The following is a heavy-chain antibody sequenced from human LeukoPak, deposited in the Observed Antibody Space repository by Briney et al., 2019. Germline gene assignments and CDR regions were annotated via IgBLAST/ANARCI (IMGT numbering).Heavy chain of an antibody. J-gene: IGHJ6*02. CDR2: MNPNSGHT. V-gene: IGHV1-8*01. CDR3: ARDYYGSGSYQPDYYYGMDV. CDR1: GYTFTSYD. D-gene: IGHD3-10*01. Sequence: ASVKVSCKASGYTFTSYDINWMRQATGQGLEWMGWMNPNSGHTGYAQKFQGRVTMTRNTSISTAYMELSSLRSEDTAVYYCARDYYGSGSYQPDYYYGMDVWGQGTTVTVSS.